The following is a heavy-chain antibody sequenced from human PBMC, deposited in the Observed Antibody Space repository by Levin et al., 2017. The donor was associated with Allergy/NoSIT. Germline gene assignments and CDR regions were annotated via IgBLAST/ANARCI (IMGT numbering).Heavy chain of an antibody. CDR3: ARLGWGGYCTGGVCYRRIFDY. D-gene: IGHD2-8*02. Sequence: PSETLSLTCAVYGGSFSGYYWSWIRQPPGKGLEWIGEINHSGSTNYNPSLKSRVTISVDTSKNQFSLKLSSVTAADTAVYYCARLGWGGYCTGGVCYRRIFDYWGQGTLVTVSS. CDR1: GGSFSGYY. V-gene: IGHV4-34*01. CDR2: INHSGST. J-gene: IGHJ4*02.